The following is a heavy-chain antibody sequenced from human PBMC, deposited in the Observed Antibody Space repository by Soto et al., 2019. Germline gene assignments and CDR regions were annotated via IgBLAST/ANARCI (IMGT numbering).Heavy chain of an antibody. CDR3: ARGRRATVTTGYYFDY. CDR1: GGSISSGGYY. CDR2: IYYSGST. D-gene: IGHD4-17*01. V-gene: IGHV4-31*03. J-gene: IGHJ4*02. Sequence: SETLSLTCTVSGGSISSGGYYWSWIRQHPGKGLEWIGYIYYSGSTYYNPSLKSRVTISVDTSKNQFSLKLSSVTAADTAVYYCARGRRATVTTGYYFDYWGQETLFSVSS.